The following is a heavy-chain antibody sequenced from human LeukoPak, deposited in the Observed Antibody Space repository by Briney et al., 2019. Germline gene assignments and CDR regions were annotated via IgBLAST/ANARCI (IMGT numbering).Heavy chain of an antibody. D-gene: IGHD2/OR15-2a*01. CDR1: GTYW. CDR2: INSDGSWT. CDR3: VTSYETY. J-gene: IGHJ4*02. Sequence: GGSLRLSCAASGTYWMHWVRQAPGKGLVWVSHINSDGSWTGYADSVKGRFTISKDNAKNTVSLQMNNLRAEDTAVYYCVTSYETYWGRGTLVTVSS. V-gene: IGHV3-74*01.